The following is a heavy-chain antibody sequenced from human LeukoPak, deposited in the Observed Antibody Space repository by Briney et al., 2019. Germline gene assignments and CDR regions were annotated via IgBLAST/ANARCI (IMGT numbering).Heavy chain of an antibody. CDR3: ARATIYSSSWPFDY. Sequence: PSETLSLTCTVSGGSISSGGYYWSWIRQHPGKGLEWIGYIYYSGSTYYNPSLKSRVTVSMDTSKNQFSLKLSSVTAADTAVYYCARATIYSSSWPFDYWGQGTLVTVSS. CDR2: IYYSGST. V-gene: IGHV4-31*03. CDR1: GGSISSGGYY. J-gene: IGHJ4*02. D-gene: IGHD6-13*01.